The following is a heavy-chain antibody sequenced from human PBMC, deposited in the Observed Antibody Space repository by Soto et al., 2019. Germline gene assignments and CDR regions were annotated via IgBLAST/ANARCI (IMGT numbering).Heavy chain of an antibody. V-gene: IGHV4-39*01. Sequence: SETLSRTCTVSGGSISSSSYYWGWILQPPGKGLEWIGSIYYSGSTYYNPSLKSRVTISVDTSKNQFSLKLSSVTAADTAVYYSARVPDYWGQGTLVTVS. D-gene: IGHD2-2*01. CDR1: GGSISSSSYY. J-gene: IGHJ4*02. CDR3: ARVPDY. CDR2: IYYSGST.